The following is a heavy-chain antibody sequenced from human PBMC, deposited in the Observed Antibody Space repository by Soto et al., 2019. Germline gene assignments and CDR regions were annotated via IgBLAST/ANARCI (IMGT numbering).Heavy chain of an antibody. D-gene: IGHD5-12*01. J-gene: IGHJ3*02. CDR2: ISAYNGKR. CDR3: ARGRIVASIHDAFEI. CDR1: GSPVTSYG. V-gene: IGHV1-18*01. Sequence: QGQLLQSGDEVKTPGASVRVSCRASGSPVTSYGIRWVRQAPGQGLEWVAWISAYNGKRDTAQKFQDRVTMTLDTSTDTAHMDLGDLTSADTAGYYWARGRIVASIHDAFEIWCQGTKVTVSS.